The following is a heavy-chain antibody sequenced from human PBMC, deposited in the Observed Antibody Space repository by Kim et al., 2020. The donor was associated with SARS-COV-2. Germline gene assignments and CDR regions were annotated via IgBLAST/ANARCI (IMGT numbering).Heavy chain of an antibody. Sequence: SETLSLTCTVSGGSISSGSYYWSWIRQPAGKGLEWIGRIYTSGSTYYNPSLKSRVTISVDTSKNQFSLKLSSVTAADTAVYYCARGQIQLWFTGYYYGMDVWGQGTTVTVSS. D-gene: IGHD5-18*01. CDR2: IYTSGST. V-gene: IGHV4-61*02. CDR1: GGSISSGSYY. CDR3: ARGQIQLWFTGYYYGMDV. J-gene: IGHJ6*02.